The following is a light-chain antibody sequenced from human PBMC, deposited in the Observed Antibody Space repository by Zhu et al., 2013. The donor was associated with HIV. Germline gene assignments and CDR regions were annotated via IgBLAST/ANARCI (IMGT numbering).Light chain of an antibody. V-gene: IGKV3D-20*02. CDR1: QSVSNNY. CDR2: DAF. Sequence: EIVLTQSPGTLSLSPGERVTLSCRASQSVSNNYLAWYQHKPGQAPRLLIYDAFNRATGIPARFSGSASGTDFTLTISSLEPEDFAVYYCQQRSSWLTFGGGTKVEI. J-gene: IGKJ4*01. CDR3: QQRSSWLT.